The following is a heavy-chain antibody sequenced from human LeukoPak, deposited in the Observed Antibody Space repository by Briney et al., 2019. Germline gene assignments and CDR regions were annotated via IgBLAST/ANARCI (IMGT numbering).Heavy chain of an antibody. Sequence: PGGSLRLSCSASGFTFSSHVIHWVRQAPGKGLEYVSSISSNGGSTYYADSVKDRFTISRDNSKNTLYLQMSSLRTEDTAVYYCVKDIYCRTTGCYAPFDHWGQGTLVTVSS. CDR3: VKDIYCRTTGCYAPFDH. CDR2: ISSNGGST. CDR1: GFTFSSHV. J-gene: IGHJ4*02. D-gene: IGHD2-2*01. V-gene: IGHV3-64D*06.